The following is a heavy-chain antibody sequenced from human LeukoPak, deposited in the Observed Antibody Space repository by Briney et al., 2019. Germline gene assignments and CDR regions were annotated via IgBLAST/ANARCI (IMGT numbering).Heavy chain of an antibody. D-gene: IGHD1-26*01. CDR1: GGSVSRGSYY. CDR3: ARDGAATFPDF. V-gene: IGHV4-61*01. J-gene: IGHJ4*02. Sequence: SETLSLTCTVSGGSVSRGSYYWSWTRQPPGKGLEWIGYIHHSGTTNYSPSLKSRVTISVDMSKNQFFLNLTSVTAADTAVYYCARDGAATFPDFWGQGTLVTVSS. CDR2: IHHSGTT.